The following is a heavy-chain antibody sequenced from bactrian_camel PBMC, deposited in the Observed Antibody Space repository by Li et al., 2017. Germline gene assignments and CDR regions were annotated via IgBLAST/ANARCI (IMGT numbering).Heavy chain of an antibody. D-gene: IGHD2*01. J-gene: IGHJ4*01. V-gene: IGHV3S53*01. Sequence: HVQLVESGGGSVQAGGSLTLSCAASVYISRRACVGWFRQAPGKDPEGVAAIDTDGYKIYADSVKGRFTISRDNAKNSVYLQMNNLKLEDTATYYCAADFGPYCSGSYLARRANFEGQGTQVTVS. CDR2: IDTDGYK. CDR1: VYISRRAC.